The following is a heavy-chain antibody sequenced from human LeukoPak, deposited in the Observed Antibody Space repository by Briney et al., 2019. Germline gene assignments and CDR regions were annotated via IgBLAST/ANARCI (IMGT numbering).Heavy chain of an antibody. CDR1: GGSLSSLY. CDR3: ARASHADY. Sequence: TLSPPLTVSGGSLSSLYRGLVPPPPREGLEWVWGIYTSGSTNYNPSLKSRVTMSVDTSKNQFSLKLSSVTAADTAVYYCARASHADYWGQGTLVTVSS. J-gene: IGHJ4*02. V-gene: IGHV4-4*07. CDR2: IYTSGST.